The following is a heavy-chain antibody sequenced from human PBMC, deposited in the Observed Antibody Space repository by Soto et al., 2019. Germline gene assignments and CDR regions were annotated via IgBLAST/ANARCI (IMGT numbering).Heavy chain of an antibody. J-gene: IGHJ4*02. CDR3: SRVDPGETSPFDH. CDR2: INPFDGSR. D-gene: IGHD3-10*01. CDR1: GYIFTSYY. V-gene: IGHV1-46*03. Sequence: GASVKVSCKASGYIFTSYYIHWVRQAPGQGLEWMGWINPFDGSRMFAQSFQGRVTMTRDTSTSTVYMEVSNLRSEDTAVYYCSRVDPGETSPFDHWGQGTLVTVSS.